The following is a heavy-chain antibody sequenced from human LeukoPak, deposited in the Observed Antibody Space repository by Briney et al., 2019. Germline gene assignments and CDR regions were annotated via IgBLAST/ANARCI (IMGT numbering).Heavy chain of an antibody. CDR1: GLTFSRHW. J-gene: IGHJ4*02. CDR2: IKHDGSEK. D-gene: IGHD5-24*01. V-gene: IGHV3-7*04. CDR3: TRVGYIDEGIDY. Sequence: GGSLRLSCAASGLTFSRHWMTWVRQAPGKGLEWVANIKHDGSEKNYVDSVKGRFTISRDNAKNSLYLQMNSLRAEDTAIYYCTRVGYIDEGIDYWGQGTLVTVSS.